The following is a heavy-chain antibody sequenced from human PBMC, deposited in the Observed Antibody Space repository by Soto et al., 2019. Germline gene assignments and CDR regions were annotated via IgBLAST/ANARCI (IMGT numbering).Heavy chain of an antibody. J-gene: IGHJ5*02. CDR2: ISLYSDGT. CDR1: GYTFSNYG. Sequence: QVQLVQSGGEVKRPGASVKVSCKTSGYTFSNYGITWVRQAPGQPLEWLGWISLYSDGTNYAQKFQGRGSMTTDTSTTTAYMELRSLKSYDTAVYYCAKVVPGAEVWFGPWGQGTLVTVSS. D-gene: IGHD2-2*01. CDR3: AKVVPGAEVWFGP. V-gene: IGHV1-18*01.